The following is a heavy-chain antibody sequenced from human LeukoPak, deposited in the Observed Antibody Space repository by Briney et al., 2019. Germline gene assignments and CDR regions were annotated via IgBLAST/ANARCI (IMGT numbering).Heavy chain of an antibody. CDR1: GFTFNNAW. CDR2: IKSKTHGGTT. D-gene: IGHD3-10*01. V-gene: IGHV3-15*01. J-gene: IGHJ4*02. Sequence: GGSLRLSCAASGFTFNNAWLSWVRQAPGKGLECVGRIKSKTHGGTTDYAAPVKDRFTISRDDSKNTLYLQMNTLRVEDTAIYYCVRVALYYYGSESYYFFEHWGQGTPVTASS. CDR3: VRVALYYYGSESYYFFEH.